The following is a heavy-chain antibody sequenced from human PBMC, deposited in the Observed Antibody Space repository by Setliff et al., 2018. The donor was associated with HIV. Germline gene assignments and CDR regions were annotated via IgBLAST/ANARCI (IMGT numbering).Heavy chain of an antibody. CDR1: GGSITRTPYY. CDR2: IYHTGIT. V-gene: IGHV4-39*01. D-gene: IGHD2-2*02. J-gene: IGHJ4*02. CDR3: GRHSLYGPAAISALDY. Sequence: PSETLSLTCTVSGGSITRTPYYWGWIRQPPGKGLEWIGSIYHTGITYYNPSLQSRLTLSIDRSRSQFSLNLSSVTAADTAVYYCGRHSLYGPAAISALDYWGQGALVTVSS.